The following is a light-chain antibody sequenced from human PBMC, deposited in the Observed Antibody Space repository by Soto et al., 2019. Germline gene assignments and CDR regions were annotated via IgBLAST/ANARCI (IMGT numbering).Light chain of an antibody. CDR3: MQSLQTPLT. CDR2: LGS. J-gene: IGKJ1*01. Sequence: DIAMTQSPLSLPVTPGEPASISCRSSQSLLDSNGYNCLEWYLQKPGQSPQILIYLGSNRASGVPDRFSGSGSGTDFTLKISRVEAEDVGVYYCMQSLQTPLTFGQGTKVEI. CDR1: QSLLDSNGYNC. V-gene: IGKV2-28*01.